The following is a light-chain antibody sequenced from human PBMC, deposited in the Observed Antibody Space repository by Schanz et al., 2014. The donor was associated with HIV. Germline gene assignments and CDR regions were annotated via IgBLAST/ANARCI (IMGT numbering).Light chain of an antibody. Sequence: QSVLTQPPSVSGAPGQRVTISCTGSSSNIGAGYDVHWYQQLPGTAPKLLIYGNSNRPSGVPDRFSGSKSGTSASLAITGLQAEDEADYYCNSFTTSNTCVFGGGTKLTVL. CDR3: NSFTTSNTCV. CDR2: GNS. V-gene: IGLV1-40*01. J-gene: IGLJ3*02. CDR1: SSNIGAGYD.